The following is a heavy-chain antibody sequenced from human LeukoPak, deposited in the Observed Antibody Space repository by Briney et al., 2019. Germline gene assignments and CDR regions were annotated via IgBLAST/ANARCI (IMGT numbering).Heavy chain of an antibody. CDR2: ISGSDDNT. Sequence: GGSLRLSCAASGFTFNNYAMSWVRQAPGKGLEWVSTISGSDDNTYYADSVKGRSTISRDISKNTLYLQMNSLRADDTAVYYCANDFDHWGQGTLVTVSS. CDR3: ANDFDH. V-gene: IGHV3-23*01. CDR1: GFTFNNYA. J-gene: IGHJ4*02.